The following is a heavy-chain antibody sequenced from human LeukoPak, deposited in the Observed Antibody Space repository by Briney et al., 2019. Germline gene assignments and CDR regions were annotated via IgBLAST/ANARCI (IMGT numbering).Heavy chain of an antibody. CDR2: IYYSGST. Sequence: SETLSLTCTVSGGSISSYYWSWIRQPPGKGLEWIGYIYYSGSTNYNPSLKSRVTISVDTSKNQFSLKLSSVTAADTAVYYCARGSLSGGYYYDSSGYYPFDYWGQGTLVTVSS. J-gene: IGHJ4*02. D-gene: IGHD3-22*01. V-gene: IGHV4-59*01. CDR1: GGSISSYY. CDR3: ARGSLSGGYYYDSSGYYPFDY.